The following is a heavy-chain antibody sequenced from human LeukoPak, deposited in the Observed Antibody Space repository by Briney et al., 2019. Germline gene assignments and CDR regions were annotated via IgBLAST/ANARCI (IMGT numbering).Heavy chain of an antibody. J-gene: IGHJ4*02. D-gene: IGHD3-3*01. V-gene: IGHV4-4*07. CDR3: ARNEYYDSWSGYLGYFDY. Sequence: SETLSLTCTVSGGSISSYYWSWIRQPAGKGLEWIGRIYTSGSTNYNPSLKSRVTMSVDTSKNQFSLKLSSVTAADTAVYYCARNEYYDSWSGYLGYFDYWGQGTLVAVSS. CDR2: IYTSGST. CDR1: GGSISSYY.